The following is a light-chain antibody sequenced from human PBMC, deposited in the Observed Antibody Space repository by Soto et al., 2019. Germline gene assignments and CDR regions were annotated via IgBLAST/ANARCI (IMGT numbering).Light chain of an antibody. CDR2: GNS. CDR3: QSYDSSRSGWV. J-gene: IGLJ3*02. CDR1: SSNIGAGYD. Sequence: QSVLTQPPSVSGAPGQRVTISCTGSSSNIGAGYDVHWSQQLPGTAPKLLIYGNSNRPSGVPDRFSGSKSGTSASLAITGLQAEDEVDYYCQSYDSSRSGWVFGGGTNLTVL. V-gene: IGLV1-40*01.